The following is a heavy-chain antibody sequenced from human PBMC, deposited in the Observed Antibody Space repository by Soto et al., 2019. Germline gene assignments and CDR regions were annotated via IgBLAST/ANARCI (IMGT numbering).Heavy chain of an antibody. Sequence: QVQLQESGPGLVKPSQTLSLTCTVSGGSISSGGYYWSWIRQHPEKGLEWIGYIYYSESTYYNPSLKSRVTISVDTYKNQFSLKLSSVTAADTAVYYCAREGFKVGATGDYWGQGTLVTVSS. CDR3: AREGFKVGATGDY. J-gene: IGHJ4*02. CDR1: GGSISSGGYY. CDR2: IYYSEST. V-gene: IGHV4-31*03. D-gene: IGHD1-26*01.